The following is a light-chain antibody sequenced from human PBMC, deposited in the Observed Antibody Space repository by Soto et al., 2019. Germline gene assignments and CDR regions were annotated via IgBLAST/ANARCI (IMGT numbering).Light chain of an antibody. V-gene: IGKV3-15*01. CDR2: GAS. CDR1: QSVSSS. J-gene: IGKJ5*01. CDR3: QQHNNWPLIT. Sequence: EIVMTQSPATLSVSPGERATLSCRASQSVSSSLAWYQQKPGQAPRLLIYGASTRAIGVPARFSGSGSGTEFTLTIGSLQSEDFAVYYCQQHNNWPLITFGQGTRLDIK.